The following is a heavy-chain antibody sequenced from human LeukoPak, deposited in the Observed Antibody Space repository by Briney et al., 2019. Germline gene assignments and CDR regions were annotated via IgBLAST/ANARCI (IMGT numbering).Heavy chain of an antibody. V-gene: IGHV4-59*01. CDR1: GGSISSYY. J-gene: IGHJ4*02. CDR3: ARRVVRGPFDY. Sequence: SETLSLTCTVSGGSISSYYWSWTRQPPGKGLEWIGYIYYSGSTNYNPSLKSRVTISVDTSKNQFSLKLSSVTAADTAVYYCARRVVRGPFDYWGQGTLVTVSS. CDR2: IYYSGST. D-gene: IGHD3-10*01.